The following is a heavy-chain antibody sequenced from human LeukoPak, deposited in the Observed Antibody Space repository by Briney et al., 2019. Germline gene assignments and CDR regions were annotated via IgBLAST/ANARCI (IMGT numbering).Heavy chain of an antibody. J-gene: IGHJ4*02. CDR2: IRSKANSYAT. Sequence: GGSLRLSCTASGFTFSGSAMNWVRQAPGKGLEWVGRIRSKANSYATAYAASVNGRFTISRGDSKNTAYLQMNSLKTEDTAVYYCTRQNYGSGSYCFDYWGQGTLVTVSS. D-gene: IGHD3-10*01. CDR1: GFTFSGSA. CDR3: TRQNYGSGSYCFDY. V-gene: IGHV3-73*01.